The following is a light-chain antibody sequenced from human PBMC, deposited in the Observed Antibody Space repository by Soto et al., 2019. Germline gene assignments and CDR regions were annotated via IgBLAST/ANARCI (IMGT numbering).Light chain of an antibody. CDR2: NNN. J-gene: IGLJ1*01. CDR1: SSNIGSAT. Sequence: QLVLTQPPSASGTPGQRVTFSCSGSSSNIGSATVNWYQQLPGTAPKLLIFNNNQRPSGVPDRFSGSKSGTSASLAISGLQSEDEADYYCAAWDDSFNGLYVFGTGTKVTVL. CDR3: AAWDDSFNGLYV. V-gene: IGLV1-44*01.